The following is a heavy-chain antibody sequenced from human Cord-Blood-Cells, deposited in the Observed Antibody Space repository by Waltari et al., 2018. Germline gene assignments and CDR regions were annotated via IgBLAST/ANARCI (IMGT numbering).Heavy chain of an antibody. D-gene: IGHD6-6*01. Sequence: QLQLQESAPGLVKPSETLSLTCTVSGGSISSSRYYSGWIRQPPGKGLEWVGSIYYSGSTYYNPSLKSRVTIAVDTCKNQFSLKLSSVTAADTAVYYCARKLNSSSSLYYFDYWGQGTLVTVSS. CDR1: GGSISSSRYY. CDR3: ARKLNSSSSLYYFDY. V-gene: IGHV4-39*01. J-gene: IGHJ4*02. CDR2: IYYSGST.